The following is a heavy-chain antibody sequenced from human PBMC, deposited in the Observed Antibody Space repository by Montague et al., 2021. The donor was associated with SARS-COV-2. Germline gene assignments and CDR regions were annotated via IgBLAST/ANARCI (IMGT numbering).Heavy chain of an antibody. CDR1: GFTFSTEW. CDR3: GGGYGPHF. D-gene: IGHD3-10*01. CDR2: IKSDASEK. Sequence: SLRLSCAASGFTFSTEWMSWARQAPGKGLEWVANIKSDASEKNHVDSVKGRFSMSRDNAKNSIYLQMNSLRAEDTAVYYCGGGYGPHFWGQGTLVTVSS. V-gene: IGHV3-7*01. J-gene: IGHJ4*02.